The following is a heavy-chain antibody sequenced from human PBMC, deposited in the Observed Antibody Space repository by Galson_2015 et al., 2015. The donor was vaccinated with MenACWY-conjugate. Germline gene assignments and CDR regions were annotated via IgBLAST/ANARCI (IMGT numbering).Heavy chain of an antibody. J-gene: IGHJ6*03. Sequence: SLRLSCAGSAFTFSNAYMSWFRQAPGKGLEWVGRIKSQTDGGKIDYAAPVKGRFTISRDDSKNTLYLQMNSLKIEDTAVYYCTTHKPDSWGGLLFHFYMDVWGKGTTVTVSS. CDR3: TTHKPDSWGGLLFHFYMDV. CDR1: AFTFSNAY. D-gene: IGHD2-21*01. V-gene: IGHV3-15*01. CDR2: IKSQTDGGKI.